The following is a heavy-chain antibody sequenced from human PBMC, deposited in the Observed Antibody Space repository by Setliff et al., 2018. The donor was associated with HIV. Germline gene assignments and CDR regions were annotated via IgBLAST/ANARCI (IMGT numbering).Heavy chain of an antibody. J-gene: IGHJ6*02. CDR2: ISSSSSYI. D-gene: IGHD6-13*01. CDR1: GFTFSSYS. CDR3: ARDGGLAAPRGYYYAMDV. V-gene: IGHV3-21*01. Sequence: PGGSLRLSCAASGFTFSSYSMNRVRQAPGKGLEWVSSISSSSSYIYYADSVKGRFTISRDNAKNSLYLQMNSLRAEDTAVYYCARDGGLAAPRGYYYAMDVWGQGTTVTVSS.